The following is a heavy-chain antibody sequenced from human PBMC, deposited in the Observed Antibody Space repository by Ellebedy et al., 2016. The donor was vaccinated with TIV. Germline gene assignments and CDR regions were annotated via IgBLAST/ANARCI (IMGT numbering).Heavy chain of an antibody. CDR1: GGTFSSYA. J-gene: IGHJ4*02. CDR2: IIPIFGTA. Sequence: AASVKVSCKASGGTFSSYAISWVRQAPGQGLEWMGGIIPIFGTANYAQKFQGRVTITADESTSTAYMELSSLRSEDTAVYYCARGGPYYDYVWGSYRRESFDYWGQGTLVTVSS. V-gene: IGHV1-69*13. D-gene: IGHD3-16*02. CDR3: ARGGPYYDYVWGSYRRESFDY.